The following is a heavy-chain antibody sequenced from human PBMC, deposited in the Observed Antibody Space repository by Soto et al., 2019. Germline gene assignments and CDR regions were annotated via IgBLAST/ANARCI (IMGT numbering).Heavy chain of an antibody. CDR1: GGSFSGYY. D-gene: IGHD6-19*01. CDR2: INHSGST. Sequence: QVQLQQWGAGLLKPSETLSLTCAVYGGSFSGYYWSWIRQPPGKGLEWIGEINHSGSTNYNPSLKSRVTISVDTSKNQFSLKLSSVTAADTAVYYCARALGGWYYYYFDYWGQGTLVTVSS. J-gene: IGHJ4*02. CDR3: ARALGGWYYYYFDY. V-gene: IGHV4-34*01.